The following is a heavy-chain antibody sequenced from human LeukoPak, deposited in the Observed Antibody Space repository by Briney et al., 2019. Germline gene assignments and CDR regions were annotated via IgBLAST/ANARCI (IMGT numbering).Heavy chain of an antibody. CDR1: GGSISSSTYN. J-gene: IGHJ3*02. CDR3: ARRVVVVPAASHDAFDI. D-gene: IGHD2-2*01. Sequence: SETLSLTCIVSGGSISSSTYNWGWIRQPPGKGLEWIVIIYYSGSTYYNPSLKSRVTISVDTSKTQFSLRLSSVTATDTAVYYCARRVVVVPAASHDAFDIWGQGTMVTVSS. CDR2: IYYSGST. V-gene: IGHV4-39*01.